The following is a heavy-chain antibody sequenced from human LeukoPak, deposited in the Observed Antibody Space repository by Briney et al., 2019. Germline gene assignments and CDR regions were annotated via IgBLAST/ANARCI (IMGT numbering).Heavy chain of an antibody. CDR3: ARGNYVWDAFDI. D-gene: IGHD3-16*01. CDR2: INHSGST. V-gene: IGHV4-34*01. Sequence: SETLSLTSAVYGGSFGGYYWSWIRQPPGKGLEWIGEINHSGSTNYNPFLKSRVTISVDTSKNQFSLKLSSVPAADTAVYCCARGNYVWDAFDIWGQGTMVTVPS. J-gene: IGHJ3*02. CDR1: GGSFGGYY.